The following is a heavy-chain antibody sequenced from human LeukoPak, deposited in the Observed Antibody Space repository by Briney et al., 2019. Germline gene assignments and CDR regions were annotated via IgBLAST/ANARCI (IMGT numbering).Heavy chain of an antibody. V-gene: IGHV5-51*01. D-gene: IGHD2-2*01. J-gene: IGHJ2*01. CDR3: ARRDPGGVVVPAAMLDWCFDL. Sequence: GESLKISCKGSGYSFPNYWIGWVRQMPGKGLEWMGIIYPGDSDTRYSPSFQGQVTISADKSISTAYLQWSSLKASDTAMYYCARRDPGGVVVPAAMLDWCFDLWGRGTLVTVSS. CDR2: IYPGDSDT. CDR1: GYSFPNYW.